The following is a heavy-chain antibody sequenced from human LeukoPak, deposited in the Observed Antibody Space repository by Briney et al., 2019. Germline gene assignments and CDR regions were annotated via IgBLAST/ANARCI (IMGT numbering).Heavy chain of an antibody. J-gene: IGHJ5*02. CDR2: IIPIFGTA. V-gene: IGHV1-69*06. CDR1: GGTFSSYA. Sequence: SVKVSCKASGGTFSSYAISWVRQAPGQGLEWMGGIIPIFGTANYAQKFQGRVTITADKSTSTAYMELSSLRSEDTAAYYCAREVTMVRGVITTNWFDPWGQGTLVTVSS. CDR3: AREVTMVRGVITTNWFDP. D-gene: IGHD3-10*01.